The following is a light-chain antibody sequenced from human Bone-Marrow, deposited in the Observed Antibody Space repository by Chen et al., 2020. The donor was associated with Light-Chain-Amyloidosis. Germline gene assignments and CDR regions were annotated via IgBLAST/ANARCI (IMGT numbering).Light chain of an antibody. Sequence: DIQMTQSPSTRSASVGDRVTITCRASQSISTWLAWYQQKPGNAPKLLIYEASNLETGVPSRFSGSGSGIEFTATISSLQPDDFATYYCQQYNSYRCSFGQGTKLEIK. CDR3: QQYNSYRCS. V-gene: IGKV1-5*03. CDR2: EAS. CDR1: QSISTW. J-gene: IGKJ2*04.